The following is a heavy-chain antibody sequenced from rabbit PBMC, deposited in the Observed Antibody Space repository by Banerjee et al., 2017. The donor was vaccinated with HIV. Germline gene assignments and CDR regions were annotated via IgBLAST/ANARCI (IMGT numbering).Heavy chain of an antibody. D-gene: IGHD6-1*01. CDR2: IYSGSGRT. J-gene: IGHJ4*01. Sequence: QSLEESGGDLVKPGASLTLTCTASGFSFSSSYYMCWVRQAPGKGLEWIGCIYSGSGRTYYASWAKGRFSISRSTSLNTVTLQMTSLTAADTATYFCARDEDARVPGYAYNLWGPGTLVTVS. CDR1: GFSFSSSYY. CDR3: ARDEDARVPGYAYNL. V-gene: IGHV1S40*01.